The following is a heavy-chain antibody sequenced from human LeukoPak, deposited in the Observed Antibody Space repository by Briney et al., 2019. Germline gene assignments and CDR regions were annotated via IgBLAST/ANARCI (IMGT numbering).Heavy chain of an antibody. CDR2: IYYSGST. CDR3: ARVVVVPAAMLNY. Sequence: SETLSLTCTVSGGSISSSSYYWGWLRQPPGKGLEWIGSIYYSGSTYYNPSLKSRVTISVDTSKNQFSLKLSSVTAADTAVYYCARVVVVPAAMLNYWGQGTLVTVSS. CDR1: GGSISSSSYY. V-gene: IGHV4-39*07. J-gene: IGHJ4*02. D-gene: IGHD2-2*01.